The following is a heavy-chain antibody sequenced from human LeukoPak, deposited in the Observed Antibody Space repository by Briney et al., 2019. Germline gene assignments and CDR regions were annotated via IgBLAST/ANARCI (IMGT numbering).Heavy chain of an antibody. D-gene: IGHD1-26*01. Sequence: PGGSLRLSCAASGFTFSRYWMAWVRQAPGKRPEWVANIKQDGGEKYYVDSVKGRFTISRDNAKNSLFLQMNSLRAEDTAMYYCARDKVVGATWFDPWGQGTLVTVSS. CDR1: GFTFSRYW. CDR3: ARDKVVGATWFDP. J-gene: IGHJ5*02. V-gene: IGHV3-7*01. CDR2: IKQDGGEK.